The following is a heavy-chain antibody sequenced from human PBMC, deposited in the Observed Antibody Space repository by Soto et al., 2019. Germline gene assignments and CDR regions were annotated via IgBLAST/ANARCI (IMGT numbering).Heavy chain of an antibody. CDR3: ARNPITIFGVVIYWFDP. Sequence: ASVKVSCKASGYTFSRHTISWVRQAPGQGLEWMGWISAYNGNTNYAQKLQGRVTMTTDTSTSTAYMELRSLRSDDTAVYYCARNPITIFGVVIYWFDPWGQGTLVTVSS. CDR2: ISAYNGNT. D-gene: IGHD3-3*01. V-gene: IGHV1-18*01. J-gene: IGHJ5*02. CDR1: GYTFSRHT.